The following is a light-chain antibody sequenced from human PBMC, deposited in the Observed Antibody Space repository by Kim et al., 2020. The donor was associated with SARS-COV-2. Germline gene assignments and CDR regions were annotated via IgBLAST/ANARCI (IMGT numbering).Light chain of an antibody. Sequence: SVSPGQQATITCSGDKVGDKYACWYQQKPGRSPVLVISQDNKRPSGIPERFSGSNSGNTATLTISGTQAMDEADYYCQTWDNSTVVFGTGTKVTVL. V-gene: IGLV3-1*01. J-gene: IGLJ1*01. CDR2: QDN. CDR3: QTWDNSTVV. CDR1: KVGDKY.